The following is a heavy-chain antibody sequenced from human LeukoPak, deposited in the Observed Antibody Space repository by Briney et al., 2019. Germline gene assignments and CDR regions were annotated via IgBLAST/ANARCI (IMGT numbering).Heavy chain of an antibody. Sequence: KPSETLSLTCTVSGGSISSSSYYWGWIRQPPGKGLEWIGSIYYSGSTYYNPSLKSRVTISVDTSKNQFSLKLSSVTAADTAVYYCARALGAFDIWGQGTMVTVS. CDR2: IYYSGST. CDR3: ARALGAFDI. V-gene: IGHV4-39*01. J-gene: IGHJ3*02. CDR1: GGSISSSSYY.